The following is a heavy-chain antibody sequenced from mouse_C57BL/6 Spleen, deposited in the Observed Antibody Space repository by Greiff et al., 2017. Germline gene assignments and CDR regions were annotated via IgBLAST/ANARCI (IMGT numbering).Heavy chain of an antibody. V-gene: IGHV3-6*01. J-gene: IGHJ2*01. Sequence: EVQLQESGPGLVKPSQSLSLTCSVTGYSITSGYYWTWIRQFPGNKLEWMGYISYDGSNNYNPSLKNRISITRDTSKNQFFLKLNSVTTEDTATYYCAREGPGGYWGQGTTLTVSS. CDR3: AREGPGGY. CDR2: ISYDGSN. D-gene: IGHD3-2*02. CDR1: GYSITSGYY.